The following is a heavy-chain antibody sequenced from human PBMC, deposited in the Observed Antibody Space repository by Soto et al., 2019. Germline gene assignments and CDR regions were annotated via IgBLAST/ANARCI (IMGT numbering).Heavy chain of an antibody. V-gene: IGHV3-30*18. D-gene: IGHD3-10*01. Sequence: QVQLVESGGGVVQPGRSLRLSCAASGFTFSSYGMHWVRQAPGKGLEWVAVISYDGSNKYYADSVKGRFTISRDNSKKRLYLQMNSLRAEDTAVYYGAKAPRLRGLGMDVWGQGTTVTVSS. CDR3: AKAPRLRGLGMDV. J-gene: IGHJ6*02. CDR1: GFTFSSYG. CDR2: ISYDGSNK.